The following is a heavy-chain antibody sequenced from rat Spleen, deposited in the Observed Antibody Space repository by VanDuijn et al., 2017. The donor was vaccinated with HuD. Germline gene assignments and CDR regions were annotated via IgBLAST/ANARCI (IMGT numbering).Heavy chain of an antibody. CDR2: IWTGGST. D-gene: IGHD1-9*01. V-gene: IGHV2-43*01. CDR3: ARAHTTGIRDWFAY. J-gene: IGHJ3*01. Sequence: QVQLKESGPGLVQPSQTLSLTCTVSGFSLTNYHVSWVRQPPGKGLEWMGVIWTGGSTANNTLLKTRLSISRDTSKSQVFLKMNSLQTEDTATYYCARAHTTGIRDWFAYWGQGTLVTVSS. CDR1: GFSLTNYH.